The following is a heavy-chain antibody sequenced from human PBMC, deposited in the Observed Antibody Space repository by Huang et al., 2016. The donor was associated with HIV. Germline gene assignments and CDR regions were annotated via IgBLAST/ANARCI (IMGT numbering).Heavy chain of an antibody. CDR2: IYYSGST. D-gene: IGHD3-22*01. CDR3: ARHFSYYDSSGYTPWDAFDI. J-gene: IGHJ3*02. CDR1: GGSITSSSYY. Sequence: QLQLQGSGPGLVKPSETLSLTCTVSGGSITSSSYYWGWIRQPPGKGLEWVGSIYYSGSTDYNPSLKSRGTVAADTSKNQFSLKLSAVTAADTAVYYCARHFSYYDSSGYTPWDAFDIWGQGTMVTVSS. V-gene: IGHV4-39*01.